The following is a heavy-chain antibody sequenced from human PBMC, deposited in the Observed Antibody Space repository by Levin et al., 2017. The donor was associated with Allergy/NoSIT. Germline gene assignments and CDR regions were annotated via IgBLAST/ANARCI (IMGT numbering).Heavy chain of an antibody. CDR3: AKDKYDFRGGGRLFDY. V-gene: IGHV3-23*01. D-gene: IGHD3-3*01. CDR2: ISGSGDSA. J-gene: IGHJ4*02. Sequence: GGSLRLSCAASGFTFSSYAMTWVRQAPGKGLEWVSVISGSGDSAYYGDSVKGRFTISRDNSKNTLYLQMNSLRAEDTAMYYCAKDKYDFRGGGRLFDYWGQGTLVTVSS. CDR1: GFTFSSYA.